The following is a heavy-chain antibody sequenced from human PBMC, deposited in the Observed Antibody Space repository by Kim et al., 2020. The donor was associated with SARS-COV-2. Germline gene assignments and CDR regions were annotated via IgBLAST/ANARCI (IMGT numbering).Heavy chain of an antibody. Sequence: ASVKVSCKASGYTFTSYAMHWVRQAPGQRLEWMGWINAGNGNTKYSQKFQGRVTITRDTSASTAYMELSSLRSEDTAVYYCARETYSSGGVDYWGQGTLVTVSS. CDR1: GYTFTSYA. CDR2: INAGNGNT. J-gene: IGHJ4*02. V-gene: IGHV1-3*01. D-gene: IGHD6-19*01. CDR3: ARETYSSGGVDY.